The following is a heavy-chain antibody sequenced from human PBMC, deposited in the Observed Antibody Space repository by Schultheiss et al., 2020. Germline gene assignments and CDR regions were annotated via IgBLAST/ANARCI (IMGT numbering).Heavy chain of an antibody. CDR2: VSWNGSRT. CDR1: GFTFSSYS. D-gene: IGHD3-10*01. CDR3: ARDLYPAYYGSGSYYGMDV. Sequence: GGSMRLSCAASGFTFSSYSMNWVRQAPGKGLEWVSGVSWNGSRTHYADSVKGRFIISRDNAKNSLYLQMNSLRAEDTAVYYCARDLYPAYYGSGSYYGMDVWGKGTTVTVSS. V-gene: IGHV3-19*01. J-gene: IGHJ6*04.